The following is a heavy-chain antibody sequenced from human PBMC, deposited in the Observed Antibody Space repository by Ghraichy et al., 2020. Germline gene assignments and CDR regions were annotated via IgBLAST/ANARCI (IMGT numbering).Heavy chain of an antibody. CDR2: IYDNGNI. V-gene: IGHV4-59*01. J-gene: IGHJ4*02. Sequence: SETLSLTCSVSGGSISSKYWSWIRQPPGKGLEWIGCIYDNGNINYNPSLKSRVTVSRDTSRNQFSLKVTSVTAADTAVYYCASSPLVWGSYRPNYSFDSWGQGTLVTFSS. CDR1: GGSISSKY. CDR3: ASSPLVWGSYRPNYSFDS. D-gene: IGHD3-16*02.